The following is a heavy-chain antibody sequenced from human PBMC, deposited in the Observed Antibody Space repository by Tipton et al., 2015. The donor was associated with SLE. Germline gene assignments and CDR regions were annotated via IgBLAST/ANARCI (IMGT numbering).Heavy chain of an antibody. CDR2: IYDSGST. CDR1: DGSISYYY. Sequence: TLSLTCTVSDGSISYYYWTWIRQPAGEGLEWIGHIYDSGSTNYNPSLRSRAAMSVDTSKSHFSLKLTSVTAADTAVYYCARDSPTVAGTFVSWGQGTLVFVSA. J-gene: IGHJ4*02. D-gene: IGHD6-19*01. V-gene: IGHV4-4*07. CDR3: ARDSPTVAGTFVS.